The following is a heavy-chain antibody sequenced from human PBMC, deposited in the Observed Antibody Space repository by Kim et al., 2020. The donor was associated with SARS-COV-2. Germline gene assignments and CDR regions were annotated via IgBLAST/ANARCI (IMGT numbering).Heavy chain of an antibody. CDR1: GFTFSSYW. Sequence: GGSLRLSCAASGFTFSSYWMHWDRQAPGQGLVWVSFINNDGSSTGYADSVKGRFTISRDNAKNTVNLQMNSLRGDDTAVYYCVKGGAHWGQGSLVTVSS. D-gene: IGHD2-15*01. CDR2: INNDGSST. J-gene: IGHJ4*02. CDR3: VKGGAH. V-gene: IGHV3-74*01.